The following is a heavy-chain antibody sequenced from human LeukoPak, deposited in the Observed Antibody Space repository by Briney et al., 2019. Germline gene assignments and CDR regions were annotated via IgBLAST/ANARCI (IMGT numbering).Heavy chain of an antibody. CDR3: ASLTYGSGRALDY. J-gene: IGHJ4*02. CDR2: INHSGST. CDR1: GGSFSGYY. Sequence: SETLSLTCAVYGGSFSGYYWSWIRQPPGKGLEWIGEINHSGSTNYNPSLKSRVTISVDTSKNQFSLKLSSVTAADTAVYYCASLTYGSGRALDYWGQGTLVTVSS. D-gene: IGHD3-10*01. V-gene: IGHV4-34*01.